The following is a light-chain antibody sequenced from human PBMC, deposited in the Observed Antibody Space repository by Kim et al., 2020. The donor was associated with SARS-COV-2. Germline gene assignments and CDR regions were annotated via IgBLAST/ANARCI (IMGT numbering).Light chain of an antibody. CDR2: YDG. V-gene: IGLV3-21*01. J-gene: IGLJ2*01. CDR1: DIGSKS. Sequence: SYELTQPPSVSVAPGKTATITCGGDDIGSKSVHWYQQRPGQAPILVIYYDGVRPSGIPERFSASNSGNTATLSISRVEDGDEADYYCQMWDSTSDHVIFGGGTQLTVL. CDR3: QMWDSTSDHVI.